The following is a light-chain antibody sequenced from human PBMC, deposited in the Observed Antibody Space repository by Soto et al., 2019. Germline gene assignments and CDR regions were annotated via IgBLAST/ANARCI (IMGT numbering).Light chain of an antibody. Sequence: DIQITQSPSTLSASVGDRVTITCRASEFISKWLAWYQQKPGTAPKLLIYQASSLESGVPSRFSGSGSGTEFTLTITSLQPDDFATYYRQHYNSYLETFGQGTKVEIK. CDR3: QHYNSYLET. CDR1: EFISKW. J-gene: IGKJ1*01. V-gene: IGKV1-5*03. CDR2: QAS.